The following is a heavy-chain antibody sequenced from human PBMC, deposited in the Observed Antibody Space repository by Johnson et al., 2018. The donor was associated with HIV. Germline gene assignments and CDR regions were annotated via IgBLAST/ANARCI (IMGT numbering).Heavy chain of an antibody. V-gene: IGHV3-9*01. CDR3: AKGPGDAVDI. Sequence: VQLVESGGGLVQPGRSLRLSCAASGFTFDDYAMHWVRQAPGKGLEWVSGISWNSGSIGYADSVKGRFTISRDNAKNSLYLQMNSLRAEDTALYYCAKGPGDAVDIWGQGTMVTVSS. J-gene: IGHJ3*02. CDR2: ISWNSGSI. CDR1: GFTFDDYA.